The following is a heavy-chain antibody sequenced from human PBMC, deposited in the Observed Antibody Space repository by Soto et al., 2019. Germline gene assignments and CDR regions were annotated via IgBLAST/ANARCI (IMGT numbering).Heavy chain of an antibody. CDR2: IYRGGDT. D-gene: IGHD3-3*01. J-gene: IGHJ5*02. V-gene: IGHV3-66*01. Sequence: EVHLVEAGGGLVKPGESLTLSCAASGFTFGSFTLNWVRQAPGKGLEWVSVIYRGGDTYYADSVKGRFTISRDNSTVYLQMNNLRAEDTAMYYCAKEGIGGIFGAGGFDPWGQGTLVTVSS. CDR3: AKEGIGGIFGAGGFDP. CDR1: GFTFGSFT.